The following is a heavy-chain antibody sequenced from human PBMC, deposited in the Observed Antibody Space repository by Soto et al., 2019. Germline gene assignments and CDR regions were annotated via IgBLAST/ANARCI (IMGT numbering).Heavy chain of an antibody. D-gene: IGHD3-22*01. Sequence: GALSRTCAVSGGSISSYYWTWIRQPPGKGLEWIGHIYYSGSTSYNPSLKSRVSISVNTSKKEFSLKLSSVNAADTAVYYCARVIHYYDSSGSYAWYFDYWGQGSLVTVSS. CDR1: GGSISSYY. J-gene: IGHJ4*02. CDR3: ARVIHYYDSSGSYAWYFDY. CDR2: IYYSGST. V-gene: IGHV4-59*01.